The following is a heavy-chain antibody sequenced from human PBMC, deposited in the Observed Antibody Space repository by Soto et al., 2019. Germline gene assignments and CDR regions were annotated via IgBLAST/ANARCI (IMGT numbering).Heavy chain of an antibody. CDR2: INHSGST. Sequence: SETLSLTCAVYGGSFSGYYWSWIRQPPGKGLEWIGEINHSGSTNYNPSLKSRVTISVDTSKNQFSLKLSSVTAADTAVYYCARGFRLVGARFYYYYGMDVWGQGTTVTVSS. J-gene: IGHJ6*02. D-gene: IGHD1-26*01. CDR1: GGSFSGYY. V-gene: IGHV4-34*01. CDR3: ARGFRLVGARFYYYYGMDV.